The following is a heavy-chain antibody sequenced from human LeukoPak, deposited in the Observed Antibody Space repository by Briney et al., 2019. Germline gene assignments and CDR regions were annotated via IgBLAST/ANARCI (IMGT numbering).Heavy chain of an antibody. CDR2: IISNSGGGTT. V-gene: IGHV3-15*01. J-gene: IGHJ4*02. CDR1: GFTFSNVW. D-gene: IGHD6-19*01. Sequence: AGGSLGLSCTASGFTFSNVWMSWVRQAPGKGLEWVGRIISNSGGGTTDYAAPVKGRFTISRDDSTNTVYLQMDGLKIEDTAVYYCASHTAQWLLGYWGQGTLVTVSS. CDR3: ASHTAQWLLGY.